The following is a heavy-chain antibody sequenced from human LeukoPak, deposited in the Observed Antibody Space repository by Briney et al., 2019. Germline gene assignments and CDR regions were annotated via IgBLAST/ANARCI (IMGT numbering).Heavy chain of an antibody. CDR1: GFTFISYW. CDR2: IKQDGSEK. V-gene: IGHV3-7*01. Sequence: GGSLRLSCAASGFTFISYWMSWVRQAPGRGLEWVANIKQDGSEKYYVDSVKGRFTISRDNAKNSLYLQMNSLRAEDTAVYYCARADSSIAARLSRSSIFTYYYYMDVWGKGTTVTVSS. CDR3: ARADSSIAARLSRSSIFTYYYYMDV. J-gene: IGHJ6*03. D-gene: IGHD6-6*01.